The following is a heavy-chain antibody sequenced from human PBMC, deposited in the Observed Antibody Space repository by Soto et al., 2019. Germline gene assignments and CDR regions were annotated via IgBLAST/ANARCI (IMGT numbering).Heavy chain of an antibody. Sequence: SVKVSCKASGYTFTSYSIHWVRQAPGQGLEWIGWINTDNGDAKYSQKFQGRVTVTRDTSANTAYMEVSSLRSEDTAVYYRARDYSSLDAFDICGQGTMVTVSS. J-gene: IGHJ3*02. D-gene: IGHD6-13*01. CDR2: INTDNGDA. CDR3: ARDYSSLDAFDI. CDR1: GYTFTSYS. V-gene: IGHV1-3*04.